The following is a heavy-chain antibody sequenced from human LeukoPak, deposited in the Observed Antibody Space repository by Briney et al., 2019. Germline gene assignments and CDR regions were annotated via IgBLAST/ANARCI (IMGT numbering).Heavy chain of an antibody. Sequence: STTLSLTCAVSGGSVNSVTYYWAWVRQPPGKGLECIGSIYQGESTYSNPSLESRVSMSVDTSKNQFSLRLTSVTAADTAVYYCARHEANYYYYYMDVWGEGTTVTVSS. D-gene: IGHD3-10*01. CDR1: GGSVNSVTYY. V-gene: IGHV4-39*01. J-gene: IGHJ6*03. CDR2: IYQGEST. CDR3: ARHEANYYYYYMDV.